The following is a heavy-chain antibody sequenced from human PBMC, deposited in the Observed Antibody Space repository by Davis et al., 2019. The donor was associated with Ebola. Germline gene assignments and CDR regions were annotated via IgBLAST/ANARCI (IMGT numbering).Heavy chain of an antibody. Sequence: GESLKISCAASGFTFSTYTMTWVRQAPGKGLEWVSSISISSAFIYYADSVKGRFTISRDNAKNSLYLQMNSLRAEDTAVYYCARDLVGTSSGGHWGQGTLVTVSS. CDR1: GFTFSTYT. CDR3: ARDLVGTSSGGH. V-gene: IGHV3-21*01. J-gene: IGHJ1*01. D-gene: IGHD1-26*01. CDR2: ISISSAFI.